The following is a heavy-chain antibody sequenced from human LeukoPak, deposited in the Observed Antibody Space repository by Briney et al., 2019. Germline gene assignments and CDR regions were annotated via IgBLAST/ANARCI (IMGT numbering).Heavy chain of an antibody. CDR3: AIENYYDSSGYSKAFDY. V-gene: IGHV1-2*02. CDR2: IEPNSGGA. CDR1: GYTFTVKF. Sequence: ASVKVSCKTSGYTFTVKFLHWLRQAPGQGLELMGGIEPNSGGAVYGQNFRGRVTVTRDTSVSTAYMELSRLRSDDTAVYYCAIENYYDSSGYSKAFDYWGQGTLVTVSS. J-gene: IGHJ4*02. D-gene: IGHD3-22*01.